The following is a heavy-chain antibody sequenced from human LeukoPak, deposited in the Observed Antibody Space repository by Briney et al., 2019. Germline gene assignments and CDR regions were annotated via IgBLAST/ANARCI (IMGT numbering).Heavy chain of an antibody. CDR2: ILGSGVTT. V-gene: IGHV3-23*01. CDR1: GFTFSNYA. Sequence: PGGSLRLSCAASGFTFSNYAMSWVRQAPGKGLEWVSAILGSGVTTYYADSVKGRFTVSRDNSKSTLYLQMNTLRAEDTALYYCAKWGDYDALTGYYVPDYWGQGTLVTVSS. J-gene: IGHJ4*02. CDR3: AKWGDYDALTGYYVPDY. D-gene: IGHD3-9*01.